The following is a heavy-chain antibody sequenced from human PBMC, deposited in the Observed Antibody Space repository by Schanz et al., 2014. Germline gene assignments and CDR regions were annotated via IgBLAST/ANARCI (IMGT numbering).Heavy chain of an antibody. Sequence: QAQLVQSGAEVKKPGASVKVSCKASGYTFTSYYMHWVRQAPGQGLEWMGIITPSGDSTSYAQSFEGRVTMTRDASTSTVYMELSSLRSEDTAVYYCVRTSRYSSGWYFDYWGQGTLVTVSS. V-gene: IGHV1-46*03. D-gene: IGHD6-19*01. J-gene: IGHJ4*02. CDR3: VRTSRYSSGWYFDY. CDR1: GYTFTSYY. CDR2: ITPSGDST.